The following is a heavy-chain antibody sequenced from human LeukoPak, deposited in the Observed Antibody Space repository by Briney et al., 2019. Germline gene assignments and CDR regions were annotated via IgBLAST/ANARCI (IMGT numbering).Heavy chain of an antibody. V-gene: IGHV1-46*01. CDR2: INPSGGST. D-gene: IGHD3-22*01. CDR1: GYTFTSYY. Sequence: ASVKVSCKASGYTFTSYYMHWVRQAPGQGLEWMGIINPSGGSTSYAQKFQGRVTMTRDTSTSTVYMELSSLRSEDTAVYYCARDPKTYYYDSSGYLHWFDPWGQGTLVTVSS. CDR3: ARDPKTYYYDSSGYLHWFDP. J-gene: IGHJ5*02.